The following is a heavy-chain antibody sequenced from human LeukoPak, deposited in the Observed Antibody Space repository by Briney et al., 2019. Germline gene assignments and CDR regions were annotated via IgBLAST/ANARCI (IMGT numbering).Heavy chain of an antibody. CDR2: ISSNGGST. CDR1: GFTFSSYA. V-gene: IGHV3-64*01. Sequence: GGSLRLSCAASGFTFSSYAMHWVRQAPGKGLEYVSAISSNGGSTYYANSVKGRFTISRDNAKNSLYLQMNSLRAEDTAVYYCARDRKGYYYGMDVWGQGTTVTVSS. J-gene: IGHJ6*02. D-gene: IGHD1-14*01. CDR3: ARDRKGYYYGMDV.